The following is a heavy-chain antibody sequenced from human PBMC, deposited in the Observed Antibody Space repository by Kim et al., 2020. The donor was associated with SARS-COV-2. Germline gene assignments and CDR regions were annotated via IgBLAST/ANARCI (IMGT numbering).Heavy chain of an antibody. V-gene: IGHV4-59*01. Sequence: YNPSLKSRVTISVDTSKNQFSLKLSSVTAADTAVYYCARVAAAGTKWFDPWGQGTLVTVSS. CDR3: ARVAAAGTKWFDP. D-gene: IGHD6-13*01. J-gene: IGHJ5*02.